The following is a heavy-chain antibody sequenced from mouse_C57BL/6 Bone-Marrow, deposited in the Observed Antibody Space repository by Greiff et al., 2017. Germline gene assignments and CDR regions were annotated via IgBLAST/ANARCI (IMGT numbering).Heavy chain of an antibody. V-gene: IGHV14-4*01. D-gene: IGHD1-1*01. J-gene: IGHJ2*01. CDR2: IDPENGDT. Sequence: EVKLQESGAELVRPGASVKLSCTASGFNIKDDYMHWVKQRPEQGLEWIGWIDPENGDTEYASKFQGKATITADTSSNTAYLQLSSLTSEDTAVYYCTTYYCGSSGWGQGTTLTVSS. CDR3: TTYYCGSSG. CDR1: GFNIKDDY.